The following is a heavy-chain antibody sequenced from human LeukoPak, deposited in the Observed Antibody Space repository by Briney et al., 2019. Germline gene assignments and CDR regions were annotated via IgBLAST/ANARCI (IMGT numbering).Heavy chain of an antibody. J-gene: IGHJ4*02. D-gene: IGHD2-15*01. CDR1: GFTFDDYA. V-gene: IGHV3-9*01. Sequence: GGSLRLSCAASGFTFDDYAMHWVRQAPGKGLEWVSGISWNSGSIGYADSVKGRFTISRDNAKNSLYLQMNSLRAEDTALYYCAKVGDLLCSGGSCYGYYFDYWGQGTLVTVSS. CDR3: AKVGDLLCSGGSCYGYYFDY. CDR2: ISWNSGSI.